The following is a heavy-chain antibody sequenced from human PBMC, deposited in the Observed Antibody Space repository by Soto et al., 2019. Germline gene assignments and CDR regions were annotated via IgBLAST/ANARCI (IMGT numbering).Heavy chain of an antibody. J-gene: IGHJ3*02. CDR3: ARDVSPGSSSLYLDAFDI. D-gene: IGHD6-13*01. CDR1: GFTLSAYW. Sequence: EVQLEESGGDLVQPGGSLRLSCAASGFTLSAYWMTWVRQAPGKGLEWVANINRDGSKKSYLDSVRGRFTISRDNVGNSLYRQMDSLRADDTALYYCARDVSPGSSSLYLDAFDIWGQGTMVTVYS. V-gene: IGHV3-7*05. CDR2: INRDGSKK.